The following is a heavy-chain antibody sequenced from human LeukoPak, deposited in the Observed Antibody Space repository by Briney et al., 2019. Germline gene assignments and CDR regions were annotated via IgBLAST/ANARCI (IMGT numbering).Heavy chain of an antibody. J-gene: IGHJ6*02. Sequence: ASVKVSCKASGYPFNTYDINWVRQATGQGLEWMGWMNPNSGNTNCAQKFKGRVTMTRDTAMGTAYMESSSLTSEDTAVYYCASEKWVKREGVYYYYGITVWGQGTTVTVSS. V-gene: IGHV1-8*01. D-gene: IGHD1-26*01. CDR2: MNPNSGNT. CDR1: GYPFNTYD. CDR3: ASEKWVKREGVYYYYGITV.